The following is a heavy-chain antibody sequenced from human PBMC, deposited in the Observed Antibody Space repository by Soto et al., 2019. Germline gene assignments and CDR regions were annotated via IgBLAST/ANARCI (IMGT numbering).Heavy chain of an antibody. D-gene: IGHD3-3*01. V-gene: IGHV3-23*01. CDR3: AKQNTIFGVVVPLYYYDMDV. J-gene: IGHJ6*02. CDR2: ISAGSDNT. Sequence: EEQLLESGGGLVQPGGSLRLSCAASGFTFSSYALSWVRQAPDKGLEWVSTISAGSDNTYYADSVKGRFSISRDNSKNTVYLQMDSVRAEDTAIHYCAKQNTIFGVVVPLYYYDMDVWGQGTTVTVS. CDR1: GFTFSSYA.